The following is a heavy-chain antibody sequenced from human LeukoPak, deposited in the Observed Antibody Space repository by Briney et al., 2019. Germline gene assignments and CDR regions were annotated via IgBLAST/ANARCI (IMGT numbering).Heavy chain of an antibody. Sequence: SVKVSCKASGFTFTSSAMQGVRQARGQRLEWIGWIVVGSGNTNYAQKFQERVTITRDMSTSTAYMELSSLRSEDTAVYYCAAVFPSGSYSSWFDPWGQGTLVTVSS. CDR3: AAVFPSGSYSSWFDP. CDR1: GFTFTSSA. CDR2: IVVGSGNT. D-gene: IGHD1-26*01. V-gene: IGHV1-58*02. J-gene: IGHJ5*02.